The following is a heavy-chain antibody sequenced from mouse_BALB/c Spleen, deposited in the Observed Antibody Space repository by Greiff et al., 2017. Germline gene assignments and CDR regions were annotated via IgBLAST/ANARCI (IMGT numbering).Heavy chain of an antibody. D-gene: IGHD2-4*01. CDR2: INPYNDGT. CDR3: ARMEGSTMSTPDY. V-gene: IGHV1-14*01. CDR1: GYTFTSYV. J-gene: IGHJ2*01. Sequence: EVQLQQSGPELVKPGASVKMSCKASGYTFTSYVMHWVKQKPGQGLEWIGYINPYNDGTKYNEKFKGKATLTSDKSSSTAYMELSSLTSEDSAVYYCARMEGSTMSTPDYWGQGTTLTVSA.